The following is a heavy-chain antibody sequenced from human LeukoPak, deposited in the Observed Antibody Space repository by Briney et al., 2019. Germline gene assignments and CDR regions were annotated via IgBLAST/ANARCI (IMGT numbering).Heavy chain of an antibody. CDR1: GFIFTDYY. D-gene: IGHD3-10*01. V-gene: IGHV3-11*04. CDR2: ISSSGDII. Sequence: TGGSLRLSCAASGFIFTDYYMSWVRQAPGKGLEWVSYISSSGDIIYYADSVKGRFTVSRDKAKNSLYLQMNSLRAEDTAVYYCTREDYYYASGHWAQGTLVTASS. CDR3: TREDYYYASGH. J-gene: IGHJ4*02.